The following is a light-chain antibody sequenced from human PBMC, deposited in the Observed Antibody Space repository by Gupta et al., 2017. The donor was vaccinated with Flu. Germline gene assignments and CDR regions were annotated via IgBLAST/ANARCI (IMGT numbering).Light chain of an antibody. J-gene: IGLJ1*01. CDR3: AAWDDSLNGHYV. V-gene: IGLV1-44*01. CDR2: GNS. Sequence: QSVLAQPPSASATPGQRVTISCSGSSSNIGSNNVNWYQQVPGTAPKLRIYGNSQRPSGVPDRFSGSKSGTSASLAISGLQSEDEADYYCAAWDDSLNGHYVFGTGTKVTAL. CDR1: SSNIGSNN.